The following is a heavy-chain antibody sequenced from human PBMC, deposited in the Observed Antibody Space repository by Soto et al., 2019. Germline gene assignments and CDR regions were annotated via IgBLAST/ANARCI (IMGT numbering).Heavy chain of an antibody. J-gene: IGHJ5*02. V-gene: IGHV4-59*01. CDR3: ARIIYDMRTDP. D-gene: IGHD1-1*01. CDR2: IYSGGST. Sequence: QVRLQESGPGLVKPSETLSLTCTVSGDSISAYYWTWIRQPPGKGLEWIGYIYSGGSTNYNPSLKSRVTIARDRSKNQFSLKLTSVTAVDTAVYYWARIIYDMRTDPWGQGTLVTVSS. CDR1: GDSISAYY.